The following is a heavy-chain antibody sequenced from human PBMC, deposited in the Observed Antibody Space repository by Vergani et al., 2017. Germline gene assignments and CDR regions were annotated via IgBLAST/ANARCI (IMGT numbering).Heavy chain of an antibody. V-gene: IGHV4-31*03. CDR2: IYYSGST. CDR3: ARDNGLSYNWFDP. Sequence: QVQLQESGPGLVKPSQTLSLTCTVSGGSISSGGYYWSWIRQHPGKGLEWIGYIYYSGSTYYNPSLKSRVTISVDTSKNQFSLKLSSLTAADTAVYYCARDNGLSYNWFDPWGQGTLVTVSS. CDR1: GGSISSGGYY. J-gene: IGHJ5*02.